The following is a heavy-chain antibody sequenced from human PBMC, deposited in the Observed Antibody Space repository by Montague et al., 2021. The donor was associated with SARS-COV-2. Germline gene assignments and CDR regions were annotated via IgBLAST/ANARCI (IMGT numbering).Heavy chain of an antibody. CDR2: IYWDDDK. CDR3: AHRRPLYYYDSCLLTFYS. CDR1: GFSLSTSGVG. J-gene: IGHJ4*02. D-gene: IGHD3-22*01. V-gene: IGHV2-5*02. Sequence: PALVKPTQTLTLTCSFSGFSLSTSGVGVGWIRQPPGKALEWLALIYWDDDKRYSPSLKSRLTITKDTSKNQVVLTMTNMDPVDTATYYCAHRRPLYYYDSCLLTFYSWGPGTLVTVSS.